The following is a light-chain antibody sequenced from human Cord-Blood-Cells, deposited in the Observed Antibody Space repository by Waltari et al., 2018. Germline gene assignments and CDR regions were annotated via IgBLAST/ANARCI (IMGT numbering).Light chain of an antibody. Sequence: QSALTHPAPVSGSPHQSLTISCPGTTRDVGGFNYVSWYQQHPGKAPKLMSYEVSNRPSGVSNRFSGSKSGNTASLTISGLQAEDEADYYCSSYTSSSTLVFGTGTKVTVL. CDR1: TRDVGGFNY. J-gene: IGLJ1*01. CDR3: SSYTSSSTLV. CDR2: EVS. V-gene: IGLV2-14*01.